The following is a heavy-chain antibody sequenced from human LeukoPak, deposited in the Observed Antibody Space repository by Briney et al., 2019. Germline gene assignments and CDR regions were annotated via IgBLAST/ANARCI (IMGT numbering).Heavy chain of an antibody. V-gene: IGHV3-23*01. CDR2: ISGSGGST. CDR1: GFTFSSYA. D-gene: IGHD2-15*01. CDR3: AKDLGVVAATSYFDY. J-gene: IGHJ4*02. Sequence: GGSLRLSYAASGFTFSSYAMSWVRQAPGKGLEWVSAISGSGGSTYYADSVKGRFTISRDNSKNTLYLQMNSLRAEDTAVYYCAKDLGVVAATSYFDYWGQGTLVTVSS.